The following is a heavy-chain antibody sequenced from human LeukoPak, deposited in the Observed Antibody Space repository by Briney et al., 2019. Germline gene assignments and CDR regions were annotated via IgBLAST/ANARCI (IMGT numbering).Heavy chain of an antibody. J-gene: IGHJ5*02. V-gene: IGHV4-4*09. CDR3: ARLTGKRWFDP. Sequence: SETLSLTRTVSGGSISSYYWSWIRQPPGKGLEWIGYIYTSGSTNYNPSLKSRVTISVDTSKNQFSLKLSSVTAADTAVYYCARLTGKRWFDPWGQGTLVTVSS. D-gene: IGHD1-20*01. CDR1: GGSISSYY. CDR2: IYTSGST.